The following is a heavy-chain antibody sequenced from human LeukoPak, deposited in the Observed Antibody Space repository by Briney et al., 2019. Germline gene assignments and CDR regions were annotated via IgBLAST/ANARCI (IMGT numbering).Heavy chain of an antibody. CDR2: IYYSGST. D-gene: IGHD1-26*01. CDR3: AREAGRYGLDY. Sequence: SETLSLTCTVSGGSIRSFYWSWVRLSPGRGLEWIGYIYYSGSTYYNPSLKSRITISVDTSKTQFSLNLSSVTAADTGVYYCAREAGRYGLDYWGQGTLVTVSS. CDR1: GGSIRSFY. J-gene: IGHJ4*02. V-gene: IGHV4-59*01.